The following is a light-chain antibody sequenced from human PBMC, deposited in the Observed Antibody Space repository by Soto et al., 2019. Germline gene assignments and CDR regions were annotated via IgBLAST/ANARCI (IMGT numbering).Light chain of an antibody. CDR2: NND. CDR3: AAWDDSRNKV. CDR1: SFNIGSNT. J-gene: IGLJ1*01. V-gene: IGLV1-44*01. Sequence: QSVLTQPPSASGTPGQRVTISCSGSSFNIGSNTVNWYQQLPGTAPKLLIYNNDQRPSGVPDRFSGSKSGTSASLAISGLQSEDEADYYCAAWDDSRNKVFGSGTKVTVL.